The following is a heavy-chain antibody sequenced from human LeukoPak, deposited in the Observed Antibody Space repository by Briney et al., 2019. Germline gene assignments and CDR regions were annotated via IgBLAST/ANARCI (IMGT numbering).Heavy chain of an antibody. D-gene: IGHD1-26*01. J-gene: IGHJ5*02. CDR3: AKDSGSHYSWFDP. V-gene: IGHV3-9*01. CDR2: ISWNSGSI. Sequence: GRSLRLSCAASGFTFDDYAMHWVWQAPGKGLEWVSGISWNSGSIGYADSVKGRFTISRDNAKNSLYLQMNSLRAEDTALYYCAKDSGSHYSWFDPWGQGTLVTVSS. CDR1: GFTFDDYA.